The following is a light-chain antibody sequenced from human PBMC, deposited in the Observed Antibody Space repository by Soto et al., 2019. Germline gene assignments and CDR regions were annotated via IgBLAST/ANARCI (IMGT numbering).Light chain of an antibody. J-gene: IGKJ3*01. CDR2: TTS. CDR3: QQSFSMPFT. V-gene: IGKV1-39*01. Sequence: DIQMTQSPSSLSASVGDRVTITCRASESINGFINWYQQKPGRAPKLLIYTTSSLQSGVPSRFSGSGSGPECTLTISSLQPEDIATYYCQQSFSMPFTFGLGTKVDIK. CDR1: ESINGF.